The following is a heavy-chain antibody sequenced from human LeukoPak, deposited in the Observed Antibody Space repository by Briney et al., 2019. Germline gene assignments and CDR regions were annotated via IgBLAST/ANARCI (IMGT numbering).Heavy chain of an antibody. Sequence: PSDTLSLTCTLSGGFHRSSSYYWRSIRQPPGKGLEWIGSIYYSGSTYSNPALKSRVSVSVDTYKYQFSLKLSSVTAADTAVSYCARRVIAGGATDYGDQGTGVTVSS. CDR2: IYYSGST. D-gene: IGHD3-10*01. V-gene: IGHV4-39*01. J-gene: IGHJ4*02. CDR1: GGFHRSSSYY. CDR3: ARRVIAGGATDY.